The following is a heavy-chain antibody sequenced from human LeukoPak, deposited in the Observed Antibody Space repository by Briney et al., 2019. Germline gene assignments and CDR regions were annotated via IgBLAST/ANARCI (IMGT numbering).Heavy chain of an antibody. CDR3: ARGRPICSGGSCYSFYFDY. CDR2: IYYSGST. V-gene: IGHV4-59*01. CDR1: GGSISSYY. Sequence: PSETLSLTCTVSGGSISSYYWSWIRQPPGKGLEWIGYIYYSGSTNYNPSLKSRVTISVDTSKNQFSLKLSSVTAADTAVYYCARGRPICSGGSCYSFYFDYWGQGTLVTVSS. J-gene: IGHJ4*02. D-gene: IGHD2-15*01.